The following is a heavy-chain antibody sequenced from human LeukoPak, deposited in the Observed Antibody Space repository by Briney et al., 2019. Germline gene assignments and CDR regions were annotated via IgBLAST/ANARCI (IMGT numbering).Heavy chain of an antibody. D-gene: IGHD1-26*01. J-gene: IGHJ4*02. Sequence: VSVKVSCKVSGYTLTELSMHWVRQAPGKGLEWMGGFDPEDGETIYAQKFQGRVTMTEDTSTDTAYMELSSLRSEDTAVYYCARDRSGVGARVYYFDYWGQGTLVTVSS. CDR2: FDPEDGET. CDR1: GYTLTELS. CDR3: ARDRSGVGARVYYFDY. V-gene: IGHV1-24*01.